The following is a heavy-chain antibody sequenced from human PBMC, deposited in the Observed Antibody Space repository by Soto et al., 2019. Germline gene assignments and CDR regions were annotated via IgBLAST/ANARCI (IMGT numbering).Heavy chain of an antibody. CDR1: GFTFSSYA. CDR2: TSYDGSNK. CDR3: ARDPTLYGDYDGSHFDY. Sequence: GGSLRLSCAASGFTFSSYAMHWVRQAPGEGLEWVAVTSYDGSNKYYADSVKGRFTISRDNSKNTLYLQMNSLRAEDTAVYYCARDPTLYGDYDGSHFDYWGQGTLVTVSS. D-gene: IGHD4-17*01. J-gene: IGHJ4*02. V-gene: IGHV3-30-3*01.